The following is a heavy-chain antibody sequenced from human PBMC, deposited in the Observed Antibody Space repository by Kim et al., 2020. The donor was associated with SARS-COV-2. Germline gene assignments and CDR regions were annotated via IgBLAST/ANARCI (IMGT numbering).Heavy chain of an antibody. V-gene: IGHV3-33*01. CDR2: VWFDGSNK. Sequence: SLRLSCAASGFTFSSYGMHWVRQAPGKGLEWVAVVWFDGSNKYYADSVKGRFTISRDNSKNTLYLQMNSLRAEDTAVYYCARDGGFGGYPFFNYWGQGTLVAVSS. D-gene: IGHD5-12*01. CDR3: ARDGGFGGYPFFNY. J-gene: IGHJ4*02. CDR1: GFTFSSYG.